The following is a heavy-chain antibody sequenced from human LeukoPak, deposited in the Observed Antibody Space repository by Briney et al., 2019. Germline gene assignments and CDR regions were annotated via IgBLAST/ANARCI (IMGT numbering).Heavy chain of an antibody. CDR3: ARIGGPYYYYYMDV. Sequence: GGSLRLSCAASGFTFSSYGMHWVRQAPGKGLEWVAVISYDGSNKYYADSVKGRFTISRDNSKNTLYLQMNSLRAEDTAVYYCARIGGPYYYYYMDVWGKGTTVTVSS. V-gene: IGHV3-30*03. CDR1: GFTFSSYG. D-gene: IGHD3-10*01. CDR2: ISYDGSNK. J-gene: IGHJ6*03.